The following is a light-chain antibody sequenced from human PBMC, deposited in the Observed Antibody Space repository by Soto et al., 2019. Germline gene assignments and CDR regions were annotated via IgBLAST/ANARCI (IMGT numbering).Light chain of an antibody. CDR1: QSVSSSY. CDR2: DAS. Sequence: EIVLTPSPATLSLSPEERATLSCRASQSVSSSYLAWYQQKPGQAPRPLIYDASSRATGIPDRFSGSGSGTEFTLTISSLQSEDFALYYCQQYNDWPLTFGQGTKVDIK. CDR3: QQYNDWPLT. V-gene: IGKV3D-20*02. J-gene: IGKJ1*01.